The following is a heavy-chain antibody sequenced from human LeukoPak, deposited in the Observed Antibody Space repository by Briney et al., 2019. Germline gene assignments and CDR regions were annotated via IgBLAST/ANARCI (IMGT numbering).Heavy chain of an antibody. CDR1: GFPFRDHA. V-gene: IGHV3-30*03. J-gene: IGHJ4*02. CDR3: ARDEFDGYNLGPSIY. D-gene: IGHD5-24*01. Sequence: GGSLRLSCEASGFPFRDHAMHWVRQAPGKGLEWVAIISYDARHENYADSVKGRFTVSRDDSRSTLYLQMNSLKTDDTAVYFCARDEFDGYNLGPSIYWGQGTLVTVSS. CDR2: ISYDARHE.